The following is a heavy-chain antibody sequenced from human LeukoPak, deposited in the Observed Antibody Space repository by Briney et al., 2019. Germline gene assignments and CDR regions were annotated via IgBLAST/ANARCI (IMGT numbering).Heavy chain of an antibody. CDR2: MNPNSGNT. CDR1: GYTFTSYD. V-gene: IGHV1-8*03. Sequence: ASVKVSCKASGYTFTSYDMNWVRQATGQGLEWMGWMNPNSGNTGYAQKFQGRVTITRNTSISTAYMELSSLRSEDTAVYYCARGNRFIDYSNYEVWFDPWGQGTLVTVSS. CDR3: ARGNRFIDYSNYEVWFDP. J-gene: IGHJ5*02. D-gene: IGHD4-11*01.